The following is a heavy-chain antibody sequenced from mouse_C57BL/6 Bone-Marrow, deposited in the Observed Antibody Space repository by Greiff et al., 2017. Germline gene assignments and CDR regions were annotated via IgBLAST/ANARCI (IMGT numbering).Heavy chain of an antibody. CDR3: ARSYDYDDYTMDY. V-gene: IGHV1-64*01. D-gene: IGHD2-4*01. CDR2: MHPNGGSP. Sequence: VKLQQPGAELVKPGASVKLSCKASGYTFTNYWMHWVKQRPGQGLEWIGMMHPNGGSPDYNEKFKSEATLSVDKSSRTASMELSSLTSEDSAVYYCARSYDYDDYTMDYWGQGTSVTVSS. J-gene: IGHJ4*01. CDR1: GYTFTNYW.